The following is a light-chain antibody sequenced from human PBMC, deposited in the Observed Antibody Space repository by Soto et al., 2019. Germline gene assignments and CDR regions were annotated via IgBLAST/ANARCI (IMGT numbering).Light chain of an antibody. J-gene: IGLJ1*01. V-gene: IGLV2-14*01. Sequence: QSVLAQPASVSGSPGQSLTISGTGTSIDVGNYKYVSWYQQHPGKAPKLMIYEVSNRPSGVSNRFSGSKSGNTASLTISGLQAEDETDYYCFSYTSSGTYVFGTGTKATVL. CDR3: FSYTSSGTYV. CDR2: EVS. CDR1: SIDVGNYKY.